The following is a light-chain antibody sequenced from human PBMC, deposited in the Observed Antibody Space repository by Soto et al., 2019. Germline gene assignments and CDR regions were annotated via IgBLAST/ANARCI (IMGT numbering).Light chain of an antibody. CDR1: QSVNSIY. CDR2: DAS. Sequence: EIVLTQSPGTLSLSPGERATLSCRASQSVNSIYLAWYQQKPGQAPRLLIYDASNRATGIPARFSGSGFGTDFTLTISRLEHEDFALYYCQHYAGGSRITFGEGTRLEIK. V-gene: IGKV3-20*01. CDR3: QHYAGGSRIT. J-gene: IGKJ5*01.